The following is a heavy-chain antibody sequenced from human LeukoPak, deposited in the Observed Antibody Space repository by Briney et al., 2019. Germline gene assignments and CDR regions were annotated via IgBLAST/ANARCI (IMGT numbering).Heavy chain of an antibody. Sequence: ASVKVSFKASGYTFTVYYMHRVRQAPGQGLEWMGWINPNSGGTNYAQKFQGRVTMTRDTSISTAYMELSRLRSDDTAVYYCAREDCSSTSCSDAFDIWGQGTMVTVSS. D-gene: IGHD2-2*01. CDR3: AREDCSSTSCSDAFDI. J-gene: IGHJ3*02. V-gene: IGHV1-2*02. CDR1: GYTFTVYY. CDR2: INPNSGGT.